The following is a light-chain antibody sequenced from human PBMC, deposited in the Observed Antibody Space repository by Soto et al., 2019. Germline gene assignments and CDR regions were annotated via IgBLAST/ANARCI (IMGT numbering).Light chain of an antibody. CDR1: QGISTF. CDR2: AAS. CDR3: QQINSYPLT. Sequence: DIQLTQSPSFLSASVGDRVTITCRASQGISTFLAWCQQKPGKAPKLLIYAASILQSGVPSRFRGSGSGTDFTLTISRLRHEDFATSFCQQINSYPLTFGGGTKVDIK. V-gene: IGKV1-9*01. J-gene: IGKJ4*01.